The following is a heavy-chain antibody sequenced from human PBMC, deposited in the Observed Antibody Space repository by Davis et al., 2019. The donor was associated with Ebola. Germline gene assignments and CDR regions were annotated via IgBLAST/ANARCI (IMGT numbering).Heavy chain of an antibody. V-gene: IGHV3-33*01. CDR2: IWYDGSNK. Sequence: GESLKISCAASGFTFSSYGMHWVRQAPGKGLEWVAVIWYDGSNKYYADSVKGRFTISRDNSKNTLYLQMNSLRAEDTAVYYCASQHGDGYSDYWGQGTLVTVSS. D-gene: IGHD5-24*01. CDR3: ASQHGDGYSDY. J-gene: IGHJ4*02. CDR1: GFTFSSYG.